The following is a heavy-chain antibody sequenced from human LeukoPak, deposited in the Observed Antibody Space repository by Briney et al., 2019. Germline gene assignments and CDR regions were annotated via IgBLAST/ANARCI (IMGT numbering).Heavy chain of an antibody. V-gene: IGHV4-39*01. CDR3: ARGPNYYDSAYFDY. J-gene: IGHJ4*02. D-gene: IGHD3-22*01. Sequence: SETLSLTCTVPGGSISSSSYYWGWIRQPPGKGLEWIGSIYYSGSTYYNPSLKSRVTISVDTSKNQFSLKLSSVTAADTAVYYCARGPNYYDSAYFDYWGQGTLVTVSS. CDR2: IYYSGST. CDR1: GGSISSSSYY.